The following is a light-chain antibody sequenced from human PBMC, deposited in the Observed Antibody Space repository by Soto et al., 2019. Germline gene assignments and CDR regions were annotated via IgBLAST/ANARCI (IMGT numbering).Light chain of an antibody. J-gene: IGLJ1*01. Sequence: QSVLTQPPSVFGAPGQRVTISCTGSSSNIGAGYDVHWYQQLPGTAPKLLIYGNSNRPSGVPDRFSGSKSGTSASLAITGLQAEDEAAYYCQSSDGSLSGYVFGTGTKLTVL. CDR2: GNS. V-gene: IGLV1-40*01. CDR3: QSSDGSLSGYV. CDR1: SSNIGAGYD.